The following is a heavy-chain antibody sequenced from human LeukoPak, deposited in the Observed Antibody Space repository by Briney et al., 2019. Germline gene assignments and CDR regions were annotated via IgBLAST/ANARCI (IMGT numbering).Heavy chain of an antibody. CDR2: IYTSGST. CDR1: GGSISSGSYY. CDR3: ARDRARIQLWPFDL. J-gene: IGHJ2*01. Sequence: SETLSLTCTVSGGSISSGSYYWSWIRQPPGKGLEWIGRIYTSGSTNYNPSLKSRVTISVDTSKNQFSLKLSSVTAADTAVYYCARDRARIQLWPFDLWGRGTLVTVSS. V-gene: IGHV4-61*02. D-gene: IGHD5-18*01.